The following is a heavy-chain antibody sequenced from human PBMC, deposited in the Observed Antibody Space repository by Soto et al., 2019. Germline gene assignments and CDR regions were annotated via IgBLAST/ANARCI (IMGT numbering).Heavy chain of an antibody. D-gene: IGHD6-13*01. Sequence: SETLSLTCTVPGVSISSGGYYWSWIRQHPGKGLEWIGYIYYSGSTYYNPSLKSRVTISVDTSKNQFSLKLSSVTAADTAVYYCARVFSDSSNFFDPWGQGTQVTVSS. V-gene: IGHV4-31*03. CDR2: IYYSGST. J-gene: IGHJ5*02. CDR3: ARVFSDSSNFFDP. CDR1: GVSISSGGYY.